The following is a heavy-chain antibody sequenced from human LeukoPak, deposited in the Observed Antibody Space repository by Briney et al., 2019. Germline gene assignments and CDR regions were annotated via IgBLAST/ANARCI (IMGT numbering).Heavy chain of an antibody. J-gene: IGHJ4*02. CDR1: GFTMSHYG. CDR2: IRSAVETT. D-gene: IGHD3/OR15-3a*01. Sequence: GGSLRLSCAASGFTMSHYGVSWVRQAPGKGLEWISGIRSAVETTHYADSVKGRFIISRDNSKNALSLQLNSLRPEDTALYYRAKHFCTGLDCSLFDSWGQGTLVTVSS. V-gene: IGHV3-23*01. CDR3: AKHFCTGLDCSLFDS.